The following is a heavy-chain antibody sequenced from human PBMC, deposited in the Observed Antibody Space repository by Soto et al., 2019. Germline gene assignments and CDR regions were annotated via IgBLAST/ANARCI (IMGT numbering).Heavy chain of an antibody. CDR2: INAGNGNT. CDR1: GYTFTSYA. CDR3: ARTPGGSSSFVDY. V-gene: IGHV1-3*05. J-gene: IGHJ4*01. D-gene: IGHD6-6*01. Sequence: QVQLVQSGAEEKKPGASVKVSCRASGYTFTSYAMHWVRQAPGKRLEWMGWINAGNGNTKYSQKLQGRVTITRDTSASTAYMELIRLRSEDKAVYYCARTPGGSSSFVDYWGHVTLVTVSS.